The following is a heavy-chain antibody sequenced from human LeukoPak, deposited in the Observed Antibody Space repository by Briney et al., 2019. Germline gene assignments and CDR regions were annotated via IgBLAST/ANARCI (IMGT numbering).Heavy chain of an antibody. CDR3: ARARGSSSSRVYYYYMDV. CDR2: INHSGST. CDR1: GGSFSGYY. Sequence: SETLSLTCAVYGGSFSGYYWSWIRQPPGKGLEWIGEINHSGSTNYNPSLKSRVTISVDTSKNQFSLKLSSVTAADTSVYYCARARGSSSSRVYYYYMDVWGKGTTVTVSS. D-gene: IGHD6-6*01. J-gene: IGHJ6*03. V-gene: IGHV4-34*01.